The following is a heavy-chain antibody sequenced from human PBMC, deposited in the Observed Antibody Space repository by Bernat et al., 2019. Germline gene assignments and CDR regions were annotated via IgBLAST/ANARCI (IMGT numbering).Heavy chain of an antibody. J-gene: IGHJ4*02. V-gene: IGHV2-5*01. CDR2: IYWNDDN. CDR1: GFSLSSTAVG. D-gene: IGHD6-19*01. Sequence: QITLKESGPTLVKPTQTLTLTCTFSGFSLSSTAVGVGWIRQPPGKPLEWLALIYWNDDNKYSPSMKNMLSITKDTSGNQVVLTLTNVDPVDTATYFCAHGSGWLFDHWGPGTLVTVSS. CDR3: AHGSGWLFDH.